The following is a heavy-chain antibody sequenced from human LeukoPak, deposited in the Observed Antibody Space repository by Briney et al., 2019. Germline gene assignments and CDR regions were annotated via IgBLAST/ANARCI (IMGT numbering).Heavy chain of an antibody. Sequence: GESLKISCKASGYKFTNYWIGWVRQMPGKGLEWMTIIYPSDSETRYSPSFQGQVTISAAKSIDTIYLQWNTLKASDTAMYYCARALRTGQGDYVPVLWGQGTLVTVSS. CDR2: IYPSDSET. D-gene: IGHD3-10*02. V-gene: IGHV5-51*01. J-gene: IGHJ4*02. CDR3: ARALRTGQGDYVPVL. CDR1: GYKFTNYW.